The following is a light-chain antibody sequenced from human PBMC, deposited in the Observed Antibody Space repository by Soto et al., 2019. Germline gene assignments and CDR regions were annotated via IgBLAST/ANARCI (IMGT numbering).Light chain of an antibody. V-gene: IGLV2-14*01. Sequence: QSVLTQPASVSGSPGQSITISCTGTSSDVGSYNRVSWYQQHPGEAPKLVIYEVSNRPSGVSNRFSGSKSGNTASLTISGLQAEDEADYYCVAWDDSLSGLVFGTGTKVTVL. CDR1: SSDVGSYNR. J-gene: IGLJ1*01. CDR3: VAWDDSLSGLV. CDR2: EVS.